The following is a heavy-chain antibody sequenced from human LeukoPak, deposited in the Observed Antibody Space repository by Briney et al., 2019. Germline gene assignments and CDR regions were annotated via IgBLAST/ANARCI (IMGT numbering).Heavy chain of an antibody. V-gene: IGHV5-51*01. Sequence: GESLKISCKGSGYSFTSYWIGWVRQMPGKGLEWMGIIYPGDSDTRYSPSFQGQVTISADKSISTAYLQWSSLKASDTAMYYCARSPRYDSWSGYYYPYYYYGMDVWGQGTTVTVSS. D-gene: IGHD3-3*01. CDR3: ARSPRYDSWSGYYYPYYYYGMDV. CDR1: GYSFTSYW. CDR2: IYPGDSDT. J-gene: IGHJ6*02.